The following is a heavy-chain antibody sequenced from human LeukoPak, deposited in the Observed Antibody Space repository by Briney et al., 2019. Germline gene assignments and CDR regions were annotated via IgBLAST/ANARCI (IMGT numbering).Heavy chain of an antibody. Sequence: KSSETVSLTCTVSGGSISGYYWSWLRQPPGKGLEWIGHIYYTGSTNYNPSLRSRLTISLDTSTSQFSLRLSSVTAADTAVYYCARHKPTGSYPLELWGQGTLVTVSS. CDR3: ARHKPTGSYPLEL. CDR2: IYYTGST. CDR1: GGSISGYY. J-gene: IGHJ4*02. V-gene: IGHV4-59*08. D-gene: IGHD3-10*01.